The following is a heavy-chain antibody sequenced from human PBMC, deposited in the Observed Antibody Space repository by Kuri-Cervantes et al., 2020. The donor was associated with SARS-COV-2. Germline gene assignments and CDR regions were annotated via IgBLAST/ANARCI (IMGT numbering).Heavy chain of an antibody. V-gene: IGHV4-39*07. CDR3: ARPGGFLDV. CDR1: GGSISSGDYY. J-gene: IGHJ6*04. CDR2: INHSGST. Sequence: GSLRLSCTVSGGSISSGDYYWSWIRRPPGKGLEWIGEINHSGSTNYNPSLKSRVTISVDTPKNQFSLKLSSVTAADTAVYYCARPGGFLDVWGKGTTVTVSS. D-gene: IGHD4-23*01.